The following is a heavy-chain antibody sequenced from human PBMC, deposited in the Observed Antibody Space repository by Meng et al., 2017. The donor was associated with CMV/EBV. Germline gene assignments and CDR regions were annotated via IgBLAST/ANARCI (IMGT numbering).Heavy chain of an antibody. CDR1: GGSISSGSSY. J-gene: IGHJ5*02. V-gene: IGHV4-61*02. D-gene: IGHD1-1*01. CDR2: IYTSGST. Sequence: QVPLPGPVPGLVTPAQTLSLPCTVSGGSISSGSSYWGWIRQPAGKGLEWIGRIYTSGSTNYNPSLKSRVTISVDTSKNQFSLKLSSVTAADTAVYYCAREAFKVLFFPFDPWGQGTLVTVSS. CDR3: AREAFKVLFFPFDP.